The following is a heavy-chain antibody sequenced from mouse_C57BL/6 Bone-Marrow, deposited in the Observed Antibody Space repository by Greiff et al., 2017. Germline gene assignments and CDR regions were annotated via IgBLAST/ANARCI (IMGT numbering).Heavy chain of an antibody. D-gene: IGHD3-2*02. CDR2: IDPSDSYT. V-gene: IGHV1-50*01. J-gene: IGHJ4*01. CDR1: GYTFTSYW. Sequence: VQLQQPGAELVKPGASVKLSCKASGYTFTSYWMQWVKQRPGQGLEWIGEIDPSDSYTNYNQKFKGKATLTVDTSSSTAYMQFSSLTSEDSAVYYCARERQLRPYAMDYWGQGTSVTVSS. CDR3: ARERQLRPYAMDY.